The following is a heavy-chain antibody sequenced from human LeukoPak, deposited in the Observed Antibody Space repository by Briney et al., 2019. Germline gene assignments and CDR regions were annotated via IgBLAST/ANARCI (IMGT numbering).Heavy chain of an antibody. D-gene: IGHD4-23*01. Sequence: GGSLRLSCAASGFTFDDYAMHWVRQAPGKGLEWVSLISGDGGNTYYADSVKGRFTISRDNSKNSLYLQMNSLRTEDTALYYCAKDTSGDYGGNQWGQGTLVTVSS. J-gene: IGHJ4*02. V-gene: IGHV3-43*02. CDR2: ISGDGGNT. CDR3: AKDTSGDYGGNQ. CDR1: GFTFDDYA.